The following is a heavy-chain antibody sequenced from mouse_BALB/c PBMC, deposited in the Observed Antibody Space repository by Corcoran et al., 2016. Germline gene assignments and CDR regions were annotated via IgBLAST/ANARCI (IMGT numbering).Heavy chain of an antibody. CDR2: ISCDNGAT. Sequence: LVKTGASVKISCKASGYSFTGYYMHWVKQSHGKSLEWIGYISCDNGATSYNQKFKGKATFTVDTSSSTAYMQFNSLTSEDSAVYYCARNYGKKGSWFAYLGQGTLVTVSA. J-gene: IGHJ3*01. D-gene: IGHD2-1*01. CDR1: GYSFTGYY. CDR3: ARNYGKKGSWFAY. V-gene: IGHV1S34*01.